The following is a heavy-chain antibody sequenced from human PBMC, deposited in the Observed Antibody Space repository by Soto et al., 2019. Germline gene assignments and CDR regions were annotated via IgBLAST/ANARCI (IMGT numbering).Heavy chain of an antibody. D-gene: IGHD3-22*01. CDR1: GYTFTSYY. CDR3: ASIDYYDKGAFDI. Sequence: ASVKVSYKASGYTFTSYYMHWVRQAPGQGLEWMGIINPSGGSTSYAQKFQGRVTMTRDTSTSTVYMELSSLRSEDTAVYYCASIDYYDKGAFDIWGQGTMVTVSS. CDR2: INPSGGST. V-gene: IGHV1-46*01. J-gene: IGHJ3*02.